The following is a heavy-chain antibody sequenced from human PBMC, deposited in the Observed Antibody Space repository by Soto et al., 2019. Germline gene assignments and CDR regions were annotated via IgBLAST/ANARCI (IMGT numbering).Heavy chain of an antibody. CDR2: INTDESST. CDR1: GFTFSSYW. D-gene: IGHD1-20*01. CDR3: ARRGPVTGLAY. J-gene: IGHJ4*02. Sequence: EVQLVESGGGLVQPGGSLRLSCAASGFTFSSYWMHWVRQAPGKGLVLVSRINTDESSTTYADSVKGRFTISRDNAKNTLYLQMNSLRAEDTAVYYCARRGPVTGLAYWGQGTLVTVSS. V-gene: IGHV3-74*01.